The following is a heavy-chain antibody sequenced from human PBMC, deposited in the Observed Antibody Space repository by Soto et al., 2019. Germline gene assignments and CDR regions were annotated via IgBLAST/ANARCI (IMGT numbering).Heavy chain of an antibody. Sequence: PGGSLRLSCAASGFTFSNYAIHWVRQAPGKGLEWVEVIAPAGKDKRYADSVKGRSTISRDNSKNTVYLQMNSLRGEDTAVHYCAKDGAIAAADYSFDYWGQGSLVTVPS. V-gene: IGHV3-30*18. D-gene: IGHD6-13*01. CDR1: GFTFSNYA. CDR3: AKDGAIAAADYSFDY. J-gene: IGHJ4*02. CDR2: IAPAGKDK.